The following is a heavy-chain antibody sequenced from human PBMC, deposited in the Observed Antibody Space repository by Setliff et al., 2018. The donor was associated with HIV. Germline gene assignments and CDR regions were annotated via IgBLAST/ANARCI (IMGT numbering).Heavy chain of an antibody. V-gene: IGHV4-59*01. D-gene: IGHD5-12*01. CDR1: GFTFSKAW. CDR2: IYYSGST. Sequence: GSLRLSCAAAGFTFSKAWMSWFRQTPGKGLEWVGSIYYSGSTYYNPSLKSRVTISVDTSKNQFSVKLSSVTAADTAVYYCARGPGATWADFDYWGQGTLVTVSS. J-gene: IGHJ4*02. CDR3: ARGPGATWADFDY.